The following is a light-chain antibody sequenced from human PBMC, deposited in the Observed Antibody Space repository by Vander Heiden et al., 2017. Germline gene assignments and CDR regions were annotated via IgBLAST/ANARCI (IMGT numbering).Light chain of an antibody. Sequence: GERATLSCRASQSVSSSYLAWYQQKPGQAPRLLIYGASSRATGIPDRFSGSGSGTDFTLTISSLEPEDVAVYYCQQYGSAPRTFGQGTKVEIK. CDR2: GAS. CDR1: QSVSSSY. V-gene: IGKV3-20*01. J-gene: IGKJ1*01. CDR3: QQYGSAPRT.